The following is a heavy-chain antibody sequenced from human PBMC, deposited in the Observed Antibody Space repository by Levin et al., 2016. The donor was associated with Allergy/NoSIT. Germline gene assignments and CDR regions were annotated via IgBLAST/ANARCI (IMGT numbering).Heavy chain of an antibody. D-gene: IGHD2-2*01. CDR3: TRESLDTVAVPAGNTVDC. CDR1: GFTFSRYT. J-gene: IGHJ4*02. Sequence: GGSLRLSCAASGFTFSRYTMNWVRQAPGKGLEWVSAISRSSTYIKYADSVKGRFTISRDNAKNSLYLQMNSLRAEDTAVYYCTRESLDTVAVPAGNTVDCWGQGTLVTVSS. CDR2: ISRSSTYI. V-gene: IGHV3-21*01.